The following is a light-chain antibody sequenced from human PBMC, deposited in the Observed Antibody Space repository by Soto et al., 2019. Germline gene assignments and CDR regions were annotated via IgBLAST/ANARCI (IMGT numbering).Light chain of an antibody. CDR2: DAS. CDR3: QQYNNWS. V-gene: IGKV3D-15*01. Sequence: EIVLTQSPGTLSLSPGERATLSCRASQSVSSYLAWYQQKLGQAPRLLIYDASNRATGIPDRFSGSGSGTEFTLTISSLQSEDFAVYYCQQYNNWSFGQGTRLEIK. CDR1: QSVSSY. J-gene: IGKJ5*01.